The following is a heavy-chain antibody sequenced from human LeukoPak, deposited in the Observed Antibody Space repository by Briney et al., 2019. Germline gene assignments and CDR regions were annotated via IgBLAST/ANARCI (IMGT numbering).Heavy chain of an antibody. CDR2: ISGRGGRT. Sequence: TGGSLRLSCAASGFTLSNHDMSWVRQAPGKGLAWVSAISGRGGRTYYADSVKGRFTISRDHPKNTLYLQMNSLRAEDTAVYYCANNDYNNPEGWGQGTLVTVSS. V-gene: IGHV3-23*01. CDR3: ANNDYNNPEG. J-gene: IGHJ4*02. CDR1: GFTLSNHD. D-gene: IGHD4-11*01.